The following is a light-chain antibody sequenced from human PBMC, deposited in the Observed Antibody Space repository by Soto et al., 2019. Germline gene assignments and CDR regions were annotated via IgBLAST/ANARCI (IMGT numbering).Light chain of an antibody. CDR2: KTS. Sequence: DIQMTQSPSTLSASVGDRVTITCRTSQTISDWLAWYQQKPGKAPKLLIYKTSSLESGVLSRFSGSGSGTEFTLTISGLQPEDFATYHCQHWNNYLWTFGQGTKVEIK. CDR1: QTISDW. V-gene: IGKV1-5*03. J-gene: IGKJ1*01. CDR3: QHWNNYLWT.